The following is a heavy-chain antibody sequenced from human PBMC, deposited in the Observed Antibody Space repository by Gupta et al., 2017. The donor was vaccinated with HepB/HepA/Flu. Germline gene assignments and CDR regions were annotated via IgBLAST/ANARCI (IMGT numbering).Heavy chain of an antibody. Sequence: QVQLVESGGGVVQPGRSLRLSCAASGFSFSSYAMHWVRRAPGKGLEWVAVISYDGSNKYYADSVKGRFTISRDNSKNTLYLQMNSLRAEDTAVYYCARGSDIVLMVYAPKGIGYFDYWGQGTLVTVSS. CDR3: ARGSDIVLMVYAPKGIGYFDY. J-gene: IGHJ4*02. D-gene: IGHD2-8*01. V-gene: IGHV3-30-3*01. CDR2: ISYDGSNK. CDR1: GFSFSSYA.